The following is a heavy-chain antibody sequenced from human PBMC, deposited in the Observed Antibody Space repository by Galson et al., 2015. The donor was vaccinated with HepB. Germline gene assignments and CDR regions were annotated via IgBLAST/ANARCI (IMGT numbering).Heavy chain of an antibody. J-gene: IGHJ5*02. D-gene: IGHD2-15*01. Sequence: QSGAEVKKPGESLKISCKGSGYSFTSYWISWVRQMPGKGLEWMGRIDPSDSYTNYSPSFQGHVTISADKSISTAYLQWSSLKASATAMYYCARQQGDIVVAIQGWFDPWGQGTLVTVSS. V-gene: IGHV5-10-1*01. CDR2: IDPSDSYT. CDR1: GYSFTSYW. CDR3: ARQQGDIVVAIQGWFDP.